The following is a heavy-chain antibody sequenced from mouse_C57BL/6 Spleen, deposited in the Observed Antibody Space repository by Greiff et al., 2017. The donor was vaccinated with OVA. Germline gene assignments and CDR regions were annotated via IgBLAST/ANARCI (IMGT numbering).Heavy chain of an antibody. Sequence: EVQLQQSGPVLVKPGASVKMSCKASGYTFTDYYMNWVKQSHGKSLEWIGVINPYNGGTSYNQKFKGKATLTVDKSSSTAYMELNSLTSEDSAVYYCAIYYGRGEAMDYWGQGTSVTVSS. V-gene: IGHV1-19*01. CDR1: GYTFTDYY. CDR3: AIYYGRGEAMDY. D-gene: IGHD1-1*01. CDR2: INPYNGGT. J-gene: IGHJ4*01.